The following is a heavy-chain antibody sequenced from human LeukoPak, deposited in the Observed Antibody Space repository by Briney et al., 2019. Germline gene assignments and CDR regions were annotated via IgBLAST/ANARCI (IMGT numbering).Heavy chain of an antibody. CDR1: GFTFSSYA. D-gene: IGHD3-22*01. V-gene: IGHV3-30*04. Sequence: GGSLRLSCAASGFTFSSYAMHWVRQAPGKGLEWVAVISYDGGNKYYADSVKGRFTISRDNSKNTLYLQMNSLRAEDTAVYYCARGGHYAEFDYWGQGTLVTVSS. J-gene: IGHJ4*02. CDR2: ISYDGGNK. CDR3: ARGGHYAEFDY.